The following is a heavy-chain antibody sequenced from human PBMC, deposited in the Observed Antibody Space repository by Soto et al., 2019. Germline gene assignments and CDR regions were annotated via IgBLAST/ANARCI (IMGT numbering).Heavy chain of an antibody. D-gene: IGHD3-10*01. Sequence: PGGSLRLSCAASGFTVNNNYMSWVRQAPGKGLEWVSVIYSGGSTYYADSVKGRFTISRDTSKNTVYLQMNSLRAEDTAVYYCARNYYGSGSSWGQGTLVTVSS. CDR3: ARNYYGSGSS. CDR2: IYSGGST. J-gene: IGHJ5*02. CDR1: GFTVNNNY. V-gene: IGHV3-66*01.